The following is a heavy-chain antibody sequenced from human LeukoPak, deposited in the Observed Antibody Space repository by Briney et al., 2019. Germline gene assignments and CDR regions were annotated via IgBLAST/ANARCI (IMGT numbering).Heavy chain of an antibody. J-gene: IGHJ5*02. CDR2: IYYSGST. CDR1: GGSISSYY. CDR3: AITGYSSGWYWFDP. Sequence: PSETLSLTCAVSGGSISSYYWSWIRQPPGKGLEWIGYIYYSGSTNYNPSLKSRVTISVDTSKNQFSLKLSSATAADAAVYYCAITGYSSGWYWFDPWGQETLVTVSS. D-gene: IGHD6-19*01. V-gene: IGHV4-59*08.